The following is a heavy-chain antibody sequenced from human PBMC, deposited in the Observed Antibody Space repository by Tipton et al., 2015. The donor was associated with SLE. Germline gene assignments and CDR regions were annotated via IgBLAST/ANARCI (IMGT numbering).Heavy chain of an antibody. CDR1: GVSFSDYY. V-gene: IGHV4-34*01. CDR2: INHSGST. D-gene: IGHD3-3*01. Sequence: TLSLTCAVYGVSFSDYYWSWIRQPPGKGLEWIGEINHSGSTNYNPSLKSRVTISVDTSKNQFSLKLSSVTAADTAVYYCARDSQTYYDFWSGYYTNYYYYMDVWGKGTTVTVSS. CDR3: ARDSQTYYDFWSGYYTNYYYYMDV. J-gene: IGHJ6*03.